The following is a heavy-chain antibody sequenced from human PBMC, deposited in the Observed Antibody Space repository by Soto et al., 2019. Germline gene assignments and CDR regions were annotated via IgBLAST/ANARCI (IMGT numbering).Heavy chain of an antibody. J-gene: IGHJ4*02. CDR2: INWKSDI. CDR1: GVTVYDNA. Sequence: PGGSLRLCCAVSGVTVYDNAMHWVRQAPEKGLEWVSGINWKSDIGYADSVKGRFTISRDNAENSLYLQMNSLRAEDTALYYCAISQDRGGRTTFIYWGLGTQVTVSS. D-gene: IGHD3-16*01. CDR3: AISQDRGGRTTFIY. V-gene: IGHV3-9*01.